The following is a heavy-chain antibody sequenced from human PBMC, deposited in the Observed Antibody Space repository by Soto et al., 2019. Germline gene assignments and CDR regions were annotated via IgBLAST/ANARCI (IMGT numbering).Heavy chain of an antibody. J-gene: IGHJ4*02. CDR3: ASSYGSGYRAFDY. V-gene: IGHV1-69*02. CDR1: GDTFTFYS. CDR2: SNPILSMS. Sequence: QVQLVQSGAEVKKPGSSVRVSCKASGDTFTFYSINWVLQAPGLGLEWMGRSNPILSMSNYAQRFQGRVTMTADKSTSTAYMELSSLRSEDTAMYYCASSYGSGYRAFDYWGQGALVTVSS. D-gene: IGHD3-10*01.